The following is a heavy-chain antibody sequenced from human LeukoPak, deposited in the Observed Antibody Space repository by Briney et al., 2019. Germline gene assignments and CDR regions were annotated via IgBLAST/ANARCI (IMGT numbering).Heavy chain of an antibody. CDR1: GFTFSSYS. J-gene: IGHJ1*01. CDR2: IGSSSSTI. CDR3: ARLRDSSWYQYFQH. V-gene: IGHV3-48*01. D-gene: IGHD6-13*01. Sequence: GGSLRLSCAASGFTFSSYSMNWVRQAPGKGLEWVSYIGSSSSTIYYADSVKGRFTISRDNAKNSLYLQMNSLRAEDTAVYYCARLRDSSWYQYFQHWGQGTLVTVSS.